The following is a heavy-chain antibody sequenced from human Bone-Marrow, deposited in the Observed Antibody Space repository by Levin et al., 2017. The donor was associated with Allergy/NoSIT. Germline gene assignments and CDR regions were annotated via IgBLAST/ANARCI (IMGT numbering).Heavy chain of an antibody. D-gene: IGHD2-2*02. CDR3: ARSGNYCSSTSCYTTYYYYGMDV. CDR2: IYYSGST. CDR1: GGSVSSGSYY. J-gene: IGHJ6*02. V-gene: IGHV4-61*01. Sequence: SQTLSLTCTVSGGSVSSGSYYWSWIRQPPGKGLEWIGYIYYSGSTNYNPSLKSRVTISVDTSKNQFSLKLSSVTAADTAVYYCARSGNYCSSTSCYTTYYYYGMDVWGQGTTVTVSS.